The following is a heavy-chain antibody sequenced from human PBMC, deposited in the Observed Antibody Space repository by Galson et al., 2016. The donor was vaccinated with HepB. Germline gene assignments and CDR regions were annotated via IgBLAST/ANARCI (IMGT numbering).Heavy chain of an antibody. CDR3: AAGNGGIDS. J-gene: IGHJ4*02. V-gene: IGHV3-53*01. D-gene: IGHD3-16*01. CDR1: GFSIDSLF. Sequence: SLRLSCAVSGFSIDSLFMPWIRQAPGKGLEFVSIIEIGGIKHYADSVEGRFAISGDSSKNTVYLQMNSLTVEDTALYYCAAGNGGIDSWGQGTLVTVSS. CDR2: IEIGGIK.